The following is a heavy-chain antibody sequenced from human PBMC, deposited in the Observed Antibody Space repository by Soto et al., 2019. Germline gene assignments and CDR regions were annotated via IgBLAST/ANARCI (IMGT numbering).Heavy chain of an antibody. CDR3: AREGFYSGSGSYSPPRYYGMDV. J-gene: IGHJ6*02. CDR2: ISAYNDYT. Sequence: QVQLVQSGAEVKKPGSSVKVSCKASGYTFISYGISWVRQAPGQGLEWMGWISAYNDYTNYAQKLQGRVTMTTDTSMKLAYLELRSLRFDDTAVYYCAREGFYSGSGSYSPPRYYGMDVWGQGTTVTVSS. V-gene: IGHV1-18*01. D-gene: IGHD3-10*01. CDR1: GYTFISYG.